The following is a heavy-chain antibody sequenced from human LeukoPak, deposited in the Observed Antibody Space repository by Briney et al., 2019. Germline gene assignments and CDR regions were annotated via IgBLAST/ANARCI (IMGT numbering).Heavy chain of an antibody. CDR2: FDPEDGET. CDR1: GYTLTELS. J-gene: IGHJ6*03. D-gene: IGHD1-14*01. CDR3: ATTGPEGYYYYYMDV. V-gene: IGHV1-24*01. Sequence: ASVKVSCKVSGYTLTELSMHWVRQAPGKGLEWMGGFDPEDGETIYAQKFQGRVTMTEDTSTDTAYMELSSLRSEDTAVYSCATTGPEGYYYYYMDVWGKGTTVTVSS.